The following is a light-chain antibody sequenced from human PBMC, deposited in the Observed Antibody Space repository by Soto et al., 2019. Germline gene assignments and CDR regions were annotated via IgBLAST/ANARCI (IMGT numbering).Light chain of an antibody. CDR3: QQCGSSIPHT. Sequence: EIVMTQSPGTLSLSPGERATISCRASQVIGSRYLAWYHQKSGQAPRLLIYGASSRATVIPDRFSGSGSGTDFTLTISRLEPEDFGVYYCQQCGSSIPHTFGQGTKLEIK. V-gene: IGKV3-20*01. CDR1: QVIGSRY. J-gene: IGKJ2*01. CDR2: GAS.